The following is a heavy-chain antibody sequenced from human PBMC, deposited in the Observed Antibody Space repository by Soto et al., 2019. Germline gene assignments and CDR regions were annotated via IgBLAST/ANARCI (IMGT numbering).Heavy chain of an antibody. D-gene: IGHD2-15*01. CDR3: ARARDCSGGTCYSWWFDP. V-gene: IGHV4-59*12. CDR2: IYYSGRT. Sequence: SETLSLTCTVSGGSITSCYWTWIRQPPGKGLEWIGHIYYSGRTSYNSSLKSRVTISMDTSKSQLSLKLSSVTVADTAVYYCARARDCSGGTCYSWWFDPWGQGTLVTVS. J-gene: IGHJ5*02. CDR1: GGSITSCY.